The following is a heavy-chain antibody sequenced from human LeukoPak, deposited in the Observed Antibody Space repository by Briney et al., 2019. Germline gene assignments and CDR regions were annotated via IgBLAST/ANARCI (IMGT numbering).Heavy chain of an antibody. J-gene: IGHJ5*02. D-gene: IGHD3-10*01. CDR1: GFTFSYY. V-gene: IGHV4-4*07. Sequence: GSLRLSCAASGFTFSYYWSWIRQPAGKGLEWIGRIYTSGSTNYNPSLKSRVTMSVDTSKNQFSLKLSSVTAADTAVYYCAREDTTMVRGVIRWFDPWGQGTLVTVSS. CDR3: AREDTTMVRGVIRWFDP. CDR2: IYTSGST.